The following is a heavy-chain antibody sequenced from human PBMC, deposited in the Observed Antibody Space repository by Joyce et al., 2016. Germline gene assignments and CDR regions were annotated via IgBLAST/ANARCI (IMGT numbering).Heavy chain of an antibody. CDR2: LSSSSSYI. CDR3: ARSSYTNGIFDY. CDR1: GFTFSSYS. D-gene: IGHD2-8*01. J-gene: IGHJ4*02. Sequence: EVQLVESGGGLVKPGGSLRLSCAASGFTFSSYSMSWVRRAPGKGLGCVSSLSSSSSYIKYTNSVKSRFTISRDNAKNSLYLQMNSLRVEDTAVYYCARSSYTNGIFDYWGQGTLVTVSS. V-gene: IGHV3-21*01.